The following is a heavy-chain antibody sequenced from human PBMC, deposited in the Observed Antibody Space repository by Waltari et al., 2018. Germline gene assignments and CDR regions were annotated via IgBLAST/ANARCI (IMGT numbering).Heavy chain of an antibody. D-gene: IGHD4-17*01. CDR2: IYYSGCT. CDR3: ARGTVSTPRSSRGRVYYYYYMDV. J-gene: IGHJ6*03. CDR1: GGSISRYY. V-gene: IGHV4-59*01. Sequence: QVQLQESGPGLVKPSETLSLTCTVSGGSISRYYWSWIRQPPGKGLEWIGYIYYSGCTNYNPSLKSRVTISVDTSKNQFSLKLSSVTAADTAVYYCARGTVSTPRSSRGRVYYYYYMDVWGKGTTVTVSS.